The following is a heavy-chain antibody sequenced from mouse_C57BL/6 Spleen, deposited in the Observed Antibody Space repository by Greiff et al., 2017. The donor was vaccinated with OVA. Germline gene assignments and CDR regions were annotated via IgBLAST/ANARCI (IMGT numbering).Heavy chain of an antibody. CDR1: GYTFTDHT. CDR2: IYPRDGST. CDR3: TTGNGYPSQYFDV. D-gene: IGHD2-2*01. J-gene: IGHJ1*03. V-gene: IGHV1-78*01. Sequence: VQVVESDAELVKPGASVKISCKVSGYTFTDHTIHWMKQRPEQGLEWIGYIYPRDGSTKYNEKFKGKATLTADKSSSTAYMQLNSLTSEDTAVYYFTTGNGYPSQYFDVWGTGTTVTGSS.